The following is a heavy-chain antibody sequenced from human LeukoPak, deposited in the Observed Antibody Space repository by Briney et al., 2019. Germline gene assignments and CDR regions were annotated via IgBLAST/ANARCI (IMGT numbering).Heavy chain of an antibody. J-gene: IGHJ6*02. CDR1: GFTVSSNY. CDR2: IYSGGNT. Sequence: GGSLRLSCAASGFTVSSNYMNWVRQAPGKGLEWVSVIYSGGNTYYADSVKGRFTISRDNSKNTVYLQMNSLRAEDTAMYYCARPPGLAGHYSYYYGVDVWGQGTTVTVSS. CDR3: ARPPGLAGHYSYYYGVDV. V-gene: IGHV3-66*04. D-gene: IGHD6-19*01.